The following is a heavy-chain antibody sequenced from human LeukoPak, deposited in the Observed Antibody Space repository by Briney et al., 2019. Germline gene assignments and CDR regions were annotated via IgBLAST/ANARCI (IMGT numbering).Heavy chain of an antibody. D-gene: IGHD6-13*01. V-gene: IGHV3-64D*06. CDR1: GFTFSSYA. CDR2: ISSNGGST. Sequence: GGSLRLSCSASGFTFSSYAMHWVRQAPGKGLEYVSAISSNGGSTYYADSVKGRFTISRDNSKNTLYLQMSSPRAEDTAVYYCVAAAAGTFFDYWGQGTLVTVSS. J-gene: IGHJ4*02. CDR3: VAAAAGTFFDY.